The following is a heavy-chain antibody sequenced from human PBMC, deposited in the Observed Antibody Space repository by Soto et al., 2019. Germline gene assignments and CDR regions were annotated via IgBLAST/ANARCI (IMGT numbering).Heavy chain of an antibody. V-gene: IGHV3-11*01. J-gene: IGHJ1*01. Sequence: QVQLVESGGGLVKPGGSLRLSCAASGFTFSDYYMSWIRQAPGKGLEWVSYISSSGSTIFYADSVKGRFTISRDNAKNALYLQMNSLRAEDTAVYYCAIAPVVTAVYFHHWGQGTLVTVSS. CDR3: AIAPVVTAVYFHH. D-gene: IGHD2-21*02. CDR1: GFTFSDYY. CDR2: ISSSGSTI.